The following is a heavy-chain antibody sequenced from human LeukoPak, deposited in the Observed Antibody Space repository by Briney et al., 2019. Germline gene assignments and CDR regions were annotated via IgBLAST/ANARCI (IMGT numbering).Heavy chain of an antibody. Sequence: GASVKVSCKASGYTFTGYYMHWVRQAPGQGLEWMGWINPNGANTNYAQKFQERVTITRDMSTGTAYMELSSLRSEDTAVYYCAAFDAGDCGGDCPYFSFPWGQGTLVTVSS. CDR2: INPNGANT. V-gene: IGHV1-2*02. CDR1: GYTFTGYY. CDR3: AAFDAGDCGGDCPYFSFP. J-gene: IGHJ5*02. D-gene: IGHD2-21*02.